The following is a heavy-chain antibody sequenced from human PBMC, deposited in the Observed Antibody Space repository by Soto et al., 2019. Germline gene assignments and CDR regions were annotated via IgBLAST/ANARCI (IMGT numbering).Heavy chain of an antibody. Sequence: GGSLRLSCAASGFTFSSYAMHWVRQAPGKGLEWVAVISYDGSNKYYADSVKGRFTISRDNSKNTLYLQMNSLRAEDTAVYYCPRDNGGVLELVYYYYGMDVWGQGTTVTVSS. V-gene: IGHV3-30-3*01. CDR3: PRDNGGVLELVYYYYGMDV. J-gene: IGHJ6*02. D-gene: IGHD1-7*01. CDR2: ISYDGSNK. CDR1: GFTFSSYA.